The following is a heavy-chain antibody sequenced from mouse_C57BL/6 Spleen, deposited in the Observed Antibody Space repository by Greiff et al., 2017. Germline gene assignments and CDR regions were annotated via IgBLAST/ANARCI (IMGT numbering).Heavy chain of an antibody. J-gene: IGHJ4*01. Sequence: DVKLVESGGGFVQPGGSMKLSCAASGFTFSDAWMDWVRQSPEKGLEWVAEIRNKANNHATYYAESVKGRFTISREDSKSSVYLQMNSLRAEDTCIYYCTSYSNYVLYAMDYWGQGTSVTVSA. CDR3: TSYSNYVLYAMDY. D-gene: IGHD2-5*01. V-gene: IGHV6-6*01. CDR2: IRNKANNHAT. CDR1: GFTFSDAW.